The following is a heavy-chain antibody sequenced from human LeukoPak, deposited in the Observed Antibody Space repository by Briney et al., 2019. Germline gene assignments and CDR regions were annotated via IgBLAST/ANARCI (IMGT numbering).Heavy chain of an antibody. CDR1: GFTFSSYW. J-gene: IGHJ4*02. D-gene: IGHD2-15*01. CDR3: ARGPSGGNGFSY. V-gene: IGHV3-7*04. CDR2: IKQDGSER. Sequence: GSLRLSFAASGFTFSSYWMSWVRQAPGKGLEWVANIKQDGSERYYVDSVKGRFTISRDNAKNSLYLQMNNLRAVDTAVYYCARGPSGGNGFSYWGLGTLVTVSS.